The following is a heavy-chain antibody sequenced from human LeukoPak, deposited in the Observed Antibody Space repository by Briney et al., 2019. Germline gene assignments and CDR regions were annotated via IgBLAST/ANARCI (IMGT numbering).Heavy chain of an antibody. CDR2: ISYDGSNK. CDR3: ARDDSSSWNRNPFDAFDI. V-gene: IGHV3-30-3*01. Sequence: QPGGSLRLSCAASGFTFSSYAMHWVRQAPGKGLEWVAVISYDGSNKYYADSVKGRFTISRDNSKNTLYLQMNSLRAEDTAVYYCARDDSSSWNRNPFDAFDIWGQGTMVTVSS. D-gene: IGHD6-13*01. J-gene: IGHJ3*02. CDR1: GFTFSSYA.